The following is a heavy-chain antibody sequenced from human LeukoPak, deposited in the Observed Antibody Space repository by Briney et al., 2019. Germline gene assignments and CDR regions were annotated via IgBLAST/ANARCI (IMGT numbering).Heavy chain of an antibody. V-gene: IGHV3-23*01. CDR2: ISGSGGST. Sequence: GGSLRLSCAASGFTFSSYAMRWVRQAPGEGLEWVSAISGSGGSTYYAGSVKGRFTITRDNSKNTLYLQMNSLRAEDTAVYYCAKLRYYYDSSGYYYFDYWGQGTLVTVSS. J-gene: IGHJ4*02. CDR3: AKLRYYYDSSGYYYFDY. D-gene: IGHD3-22*01. CDR1: GFTFSSYA.